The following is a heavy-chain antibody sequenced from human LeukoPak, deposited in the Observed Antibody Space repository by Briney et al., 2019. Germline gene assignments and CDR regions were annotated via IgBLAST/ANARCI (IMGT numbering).Heavy chain of an antibody. V-gene: IGHV5-51*01. J-gene: IGHJ4*02. CDR2: IYPGDSDT. CDR3: ARSFCGSDCYSGDYYFDY. Sequence: GESLKISCKGSGYSFTSYWIGWVRQMPGKGLEWMGIIYPGDSDTRYSPSFQGQVTISADKSISTAYLQWSSLKASDTAMYYCARSFCGSDCYSGDYYFDYWGQGTLVTVSS. D-gene: IGHD2-21*02. CDR1: GYSFTSYW.